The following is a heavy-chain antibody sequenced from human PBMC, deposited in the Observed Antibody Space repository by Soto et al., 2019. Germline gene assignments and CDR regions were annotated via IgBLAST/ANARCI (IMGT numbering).Heavy chain of an antibody. Sequence: SETLSLTCTVSGGSISSSSYFWGWIRQPPGKGLEWIGSIYYSGGTYYNPSLKSRVTISVDTSKNHFSLKLTSVTAADTAVYYCARPGGSGWFYFDSWGQGSQVTVSS. J-gene: IGHJ4*02. CDR1: GGSISSSSYF. CDR2: IYYSGGT. CDR3: ARPGGSGWFYFDS. V-gene: IGHV4-39*02. D-gene: IGHD6-19*01.